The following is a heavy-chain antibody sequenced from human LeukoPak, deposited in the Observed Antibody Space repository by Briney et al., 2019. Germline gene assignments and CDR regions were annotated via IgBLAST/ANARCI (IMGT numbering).Heavy chain of an antibody. V-gene: IGHV4-59*08. J-gene: IGHJ4*02. D-gene: IGHD3-10*01. CDR2: IYYSGST. Sequence: PSETLSLTCTVSGGSISSYYWSWIRQPPGKGLEWIGYIYYSGSTNYNPSLKSRVTISVDTSKNQFSLKLSSVTAADTAVYYCASTVFNYGSRYFDYWGQGTLVTVSS. CDR1: GGSISSYY. CDR3: ASTVFNYGSRYFDY.